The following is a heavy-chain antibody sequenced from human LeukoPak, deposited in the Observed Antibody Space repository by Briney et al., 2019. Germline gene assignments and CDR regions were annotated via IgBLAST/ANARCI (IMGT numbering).Heavy chain of an antibody. V-gene: IGHV3-30*02. CDR3: SQDHLGYCSSASCSGGPDY. CDR1: GFTFSSYG. CDR2: IRYDGSNK. Sequence: GGSLRLSCAASGFTFSSYGMHWVRQAPGKGLEWVAFIRYDGSNKYYADSVKGRFTISRDNSKNTLYLQMNSRRAGDPALYYFSQDHLGYCSSASCSGGPDYGGQGTLVSVFS. D-gene: IGHD2-2*01. J-gene: IGHJ4*02.